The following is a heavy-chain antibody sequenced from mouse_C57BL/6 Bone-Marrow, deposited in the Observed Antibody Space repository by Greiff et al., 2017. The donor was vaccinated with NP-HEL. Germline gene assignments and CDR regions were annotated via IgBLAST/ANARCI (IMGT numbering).Heavy chain of an antibody. D-gene: IGHD1-1*01. CDR3: ARRGTTVVADWYFDV. CDR1: GYSITSGYY. Sequence: ESGPGLVKPSQSLSLTCSVTGYSITSGYYWNWLRQFPGNKLEWMGYISYDGSNNYNPSLKNRISITRDTSKNQFFRKLNSVTTEDTATYYCARRGTTVVADWYFDVWGTGTTVTVSS. CDR2: ISYDGSN. J-gene: IGHJ1*03. V-gene: IGHV3-6*01.